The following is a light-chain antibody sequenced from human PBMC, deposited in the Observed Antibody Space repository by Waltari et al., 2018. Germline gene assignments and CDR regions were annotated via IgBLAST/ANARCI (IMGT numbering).Light chain of an antibody. J-gene: IGKJ3*01. V-gene: IGKV3-11*01. CDR1: QSVTSY. CDR2: DAS. Sequence: EFGLTQSPATLFLSPGERATLSCRASQSVTSYLAGYQQKPGQAPRLLIYDASNRATGITARFSGSGSGTDFTLTISSLEPEDFAVYYCQQRSNWLFTFGPGTKVGLK. CDR3: QQRSNWLFT.